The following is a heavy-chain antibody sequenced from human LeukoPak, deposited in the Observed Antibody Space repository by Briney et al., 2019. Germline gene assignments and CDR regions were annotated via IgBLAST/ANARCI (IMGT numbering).Heavy chain of an antibody. D-gene: IGHD3-3*01. V-gene: IGHV3-23*01. Sequence: GGSLRLSCAASGFTFNIYAMNWVRQAPGKGLEWVAAISGSGVSTRDADSVKGRFTISRDNSKNTLYLQMNSLRAEDTAVYYCATSRDFCFDYWGLGTLVTVSS. CDR3: ATSRDFCFDY. CDR2: ISGSGVST. CDR1: GFTFNIYA. J-gene: IGHJ4*02.